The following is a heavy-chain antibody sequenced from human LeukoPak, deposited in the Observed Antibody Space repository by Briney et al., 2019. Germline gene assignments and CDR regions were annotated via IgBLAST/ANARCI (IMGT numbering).Heavy chain of an antibody. CDR2: ISPSNGNT. Sequence: ASVKVSCKASGYTFTSYGISWVRQAPGQGLEWMGWISPSNGNTNYAQKLQGRVTMTTDTSTSTAYMELRSLRSDDTAVYYCAREKRNVPFDYWGQGTLVTVSS. CDR1: GYTFTSYG. CDR3: AREKRNVPFDY. J-gene: IGHJ4*02. D-gene: IGHD1-1*01. V-gene: IGHV1-18*01.